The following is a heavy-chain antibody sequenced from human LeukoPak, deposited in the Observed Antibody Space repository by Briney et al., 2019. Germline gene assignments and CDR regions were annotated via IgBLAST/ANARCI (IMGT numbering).Heavy chain of an antibody. CDR3: ARDIYGGPDY. Sequence: PGGSLRLSGAASGFTFINYWWSWVRQAPGKGLEWVANINQDGSEKSYVDSVEGRFTISRDNAKKSLYLHVNSLRAEDTAVYYCARDIYGGPDYWGQGTLLTVSS. CDR1: GFTFINYW. CDR2: INQDGSEK. D-gene: IGHD2-21*01. J-gene: IGHJ4*02. V-gene: IGHV3-7*04.